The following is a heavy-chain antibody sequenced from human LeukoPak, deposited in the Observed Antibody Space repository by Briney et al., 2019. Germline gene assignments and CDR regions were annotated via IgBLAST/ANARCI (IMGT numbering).Heavy chain of an antibody. Sequence: GGSLRLSCAASGFTLSSYAMSWVRQAPGKGLEWVSGISGSGGSTFYADSVKGRFTISRDNSKNSLYLQMNSLRAEDTAVYYCARDPNLSANYYGRYYYMDVWGKGTTVTVSS. CDR1: GFTLSSYA. CDR3: ARDPNLSANYYGRYYYMDV. D-gene: IGHD3-10*01. CDR2: ISGSGGST. V-gene: IGHV3-23*01. J-gene: IGHJ6*03.